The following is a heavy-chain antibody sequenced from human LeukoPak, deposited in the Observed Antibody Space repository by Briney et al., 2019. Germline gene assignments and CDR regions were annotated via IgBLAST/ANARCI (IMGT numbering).Heavy chain of an antibody. Sequence: SETLSLTCTVSGGSISSSYWSWIRQPPGKGLEWIGYIYYSGSTDYNPSLKSRVTISVDTSKNQFSLKLSSVTAADTAVYFRARDYGSFSRFDYWGQGTLVTVSS. J-gene: IGHJ4*02. CDR3: ARDYGSFSRFDY. V-gene: IGHV4-59*01. CDR1: GGSISSSY. CDR2: IYYSGST. D-gene: IGHD3-16*01.